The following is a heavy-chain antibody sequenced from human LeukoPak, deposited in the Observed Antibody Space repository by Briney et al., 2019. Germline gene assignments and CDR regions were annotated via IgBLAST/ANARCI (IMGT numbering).Heavy chain of an antibody. Sequence: PGRSLRLSCAASGFTFDDYAMHWVRQAPRKGLEWVSVISWNSGSIGYADSVKGRFTISRDNAKNSLYLQMNSLRAEDTALYYCAKDRDYGSGSYFDYWGQGTLVTVSS. J-gene: IGHJ4*02. V-gene: IGHV3-9*01. D-gene: IGHD3-10*01. CDR1: GFTFDDYA. CDR2: ISWNSGSI. CDR3: AKDRDYGSGSYFDY.